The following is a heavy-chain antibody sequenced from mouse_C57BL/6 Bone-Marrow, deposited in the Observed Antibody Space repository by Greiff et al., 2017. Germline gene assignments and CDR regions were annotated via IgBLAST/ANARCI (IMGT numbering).Heavy chain of an antibody. Sequence: QVQLQQSGAELVRPGASVKLSCKASGYTFTDYYINWVKQRPGQGLEWIARIYPGSGNTYYNEKFKGKATLTAEKSSSTAYMQLSSLTSEDSAVYCCASYGDDGRAWFAYWGQGTLVTVSA. CDR1: GYTFTDYY. D-gene: IGHD2-2*01. CDR3: ASYGDDGRAWFAY. J-gene: IGHJ3*01. CDR2: IYPGSGNT. V-gene: IGHV1-76*01.